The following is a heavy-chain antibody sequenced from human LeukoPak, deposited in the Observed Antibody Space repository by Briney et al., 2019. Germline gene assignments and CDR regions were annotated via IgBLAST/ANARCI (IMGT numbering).Heavy chain of an antibody. V-gene: IGHV4-61*02. Sequence: KPSETLSLTCTVSSGSMNSDIHYWTWIRQPAGKGLEWIGRISDSRSTTYNPSLMSRATITLDTSKNSFSLKVTSVTAADTAVYFCARETKDIYSPSWGLYDTYYYIDAWGPGTTVNVAS. D-gene: IGHD5/OR15-5a*01. J-gene: IGHJ6*03. CDR1: SGSMNSDIHY. CDR3: ARETKDIYSPSWGLYDTYYYIDA. CDR2: ISDSRST.